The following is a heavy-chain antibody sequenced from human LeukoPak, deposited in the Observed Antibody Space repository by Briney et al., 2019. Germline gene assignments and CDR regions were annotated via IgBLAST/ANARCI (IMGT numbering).Heavy chain of an antibody. V-gene: IGHV4-34*01. CDR2: INHSGST. CDR1: GGSFSGYY. CDR3: ARLTRVLRLLEWLPRDYYYYGMDV. Sequence: NTSETLSLTCAVYGGSFSGYYWSWIRQPPGKGLEWIGEINHSGSTSYNPSLKSRVTISVDTSKNQFSLKLSSVTAADTAVYYCARLTRVLRLLEWLPRDYYYYGMDVWGQGTTVTVSS. D-gene: IGHD3-3*01. J-gene: IGHJ6*02.